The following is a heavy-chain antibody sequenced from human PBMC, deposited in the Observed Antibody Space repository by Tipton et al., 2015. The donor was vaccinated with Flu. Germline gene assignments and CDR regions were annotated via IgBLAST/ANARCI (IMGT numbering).Heavy chain of an antibody. V-gene: IGHV3-33*01. J-gene: IGHJ6*02. Sequence: SGFTFSSYGMHWVRQAPGKGLEWVAVIWYDGSNKYYADSVKGRFTISRDNSKNTLYLQMNSLRAEDTAVYYCARDYTYYDFWSGYYGDYYYGMDVWGQGTTVTVSS. D-gene: IGHD3-3*01. CDR3: ARDYTYYDFWSGYYGDYYYGMDV. CDR2: IWYDGSNK. CDR1: GFTFSSYG.